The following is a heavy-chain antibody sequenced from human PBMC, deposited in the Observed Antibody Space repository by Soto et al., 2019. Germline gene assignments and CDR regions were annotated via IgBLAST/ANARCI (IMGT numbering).Heavy chain of an antibody. CDR1: GGSISSGGYS. CDR2: IYHSGSI. V-gene: IGHV4-30-2*01. D-gene: IGHD2-15*01. J-gene: IGHJ4*02. Sequence: SETLSLTCTVSGGSISSGGYSWSWIRQPPGKGLEWIGYIYHSGSIYYNPSLKSRVTISVDRSKNQFSLKLSSVTAADTAVYYCARGQVVAAQHWGQGTLVTVSS. CDR3: ARGQVVAAQH.